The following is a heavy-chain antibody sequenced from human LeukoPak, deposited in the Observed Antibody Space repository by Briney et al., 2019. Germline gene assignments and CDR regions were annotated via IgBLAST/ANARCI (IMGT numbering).Heavy chain of an antibody. V-gene: IGHV3-30*18. D-gene: IGHD6-13*01. Sequence: GGSLRLSCAAFGFTFSSYGMHWVRQAPGKGLEWVAVISYDGSNKYYADSVKGRFTISRDNSKNTLYLQMNSLRAEDTAVYYCAKDQGSSWYYFDYWGQGTLVTVSS. CDR1: GFTFSSYG. CDR3: AKDQGSSWYYFDY. CDR2: ISYDGSNK. J-gene: IGHJ4*02.